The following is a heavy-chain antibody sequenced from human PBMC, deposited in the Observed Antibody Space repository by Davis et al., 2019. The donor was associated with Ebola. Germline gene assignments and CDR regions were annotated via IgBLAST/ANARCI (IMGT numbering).Heavy chain of an antibody. Sequence: ASVKVSCKASGGTFSSYAMHWVRQAPGQRLEWMGWINAGNGNTKYSQKFQGRVTITRDTSASTAYMELSSLRSEDTAVYYCARGSLSSSWYNYYGMDVWGQGTTVTVSS. J-gene: IGHJ6*02. CDR1: GGTFSSYA. D-gene: IGHD6-13*01. CDR2: INAGNGNT. V-gene: IGHV1-3*01. CDR3: ARGSLSSSWYNYYGMDV.